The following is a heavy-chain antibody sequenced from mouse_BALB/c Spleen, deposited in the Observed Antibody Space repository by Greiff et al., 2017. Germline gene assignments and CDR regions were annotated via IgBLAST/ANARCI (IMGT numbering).Heavy chain of an antibody. J-gene: IGHJ2*01. CDR1: GYTFTSYY. CDR2: IYPGNVNT. V-gene: IGHV1S56*01. CDR3: ARPYYGSLCDY. Sequence: VQLQQSGPELVKPGASVRISCKASGYTFTSYYIHWVKQRPGQGLEWIGWIYPGNVNTKYNEKFKGKATLTADKSSSTAYMQLSSLTSEDSAVYFCARPYYGSLCDYWGQGTTLTVSS. D-gene: IGHD1-2*01.